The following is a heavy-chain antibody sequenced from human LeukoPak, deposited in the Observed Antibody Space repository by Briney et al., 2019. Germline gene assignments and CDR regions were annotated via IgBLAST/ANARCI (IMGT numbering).Heavy chain of an antibody. J-gene: IGHJ4*02. Sequence: GGSLRLSCVASGFAFSSYWMNWVRQAPGKGLEWVANIKQDGSEKYYVDSVKGRFTISRDNAKNSLYLQMNSLRAEDTAVYYCARSHYDFWSGYSYYFDYWGQGTLVTVSS. CDR2: IKQDGSEK. V-gene: IGHV3-7*01. D-gene: IGHD3-3*01. CDR1: GFAFSSYW. CDR3: ARSHYDFWSGYSYYFDY.